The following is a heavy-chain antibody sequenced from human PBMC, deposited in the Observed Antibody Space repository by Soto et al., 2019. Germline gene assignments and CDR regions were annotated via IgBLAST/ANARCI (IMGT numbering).Heavy chain of an antibody. CDR1: GYIFTNYG. V-gene: IGHV1-18*04. Sequence: QIHLVQSGAEVRKPGASVNVSCKTSGYIFTNYGASWVRQAPGEGLEVVAWISAYNGYPKYGQRFQGRVTLSTDASTTTGYMELRNLRSDDTAVYYCARWSSGALYEYWGQGTLLTVSS. CDR2: ISAYNGYP. J-gene: IGHJ4*02. CDR3: ARWSSGALYEY.